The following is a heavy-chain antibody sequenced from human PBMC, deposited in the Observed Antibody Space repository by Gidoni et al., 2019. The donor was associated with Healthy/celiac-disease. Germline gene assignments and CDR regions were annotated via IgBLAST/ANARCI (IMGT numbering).Heavy chain of an antibody. CDR2: ISWNSGSI. CDR3: AKVGGLGPDY. D-gene: IGHD6-19*01. V-gene: IGHV3-9*01. Sequence: EVQLVESGGGLVQPGRSLRLSCAASGFTFDDYAMHWVRQAPGKGLEWVSGISWNSGSIGYADSVKGRFTISRDNAKNSLYLQMNSLRAEDTALYYCAKVGGLGPDYWGQGTLVTVSS. CDR1: GFTFDDYA. J-gene: IGHJ4*02.